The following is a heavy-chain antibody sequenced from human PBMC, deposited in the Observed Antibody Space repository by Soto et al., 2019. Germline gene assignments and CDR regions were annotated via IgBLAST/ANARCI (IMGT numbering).Heavy chain of an antibody. CDR1: GYTFTSYG. V-gene: IGHV1-18*01. J-gene: IGHJ6*02. CDR3: ARVQGTTVVDYGMDV. D-gene: IGHD4-17*01. CDR2: ISAYNGNT. Sequence: ASVKVSCKASGYTFTSYGISWVRQAPGQGLEWMGWISAYNGNTNYAQKLQGRVTMTTDTSTSTAYMELRSLRSDDTAVYYCARVQGTTVVDYGMDVWGQGTTVTVSS.